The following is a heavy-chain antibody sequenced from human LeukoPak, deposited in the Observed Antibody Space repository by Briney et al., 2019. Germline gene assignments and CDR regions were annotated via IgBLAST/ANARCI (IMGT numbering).Heavy chain of an antibody. V-gene: IGHV4-30-4*08. CDR3: AGYSNSWGAFDI. D-gene: IGHD4-11*01. CDR1: GGSISSGDYY. J-gene: IGHJ3*02. CDR2: IYYSGST. Sequence: PSETLSLTCTVSGGSISSGDYYWSWIRQPPGKGLEWIGYIYYSGSTYYNPSLKSRVTISVDTSKNQFSPKLSSVTAADTAVYYCAGYSNSWGAFDIWGQGTMVTVSS.